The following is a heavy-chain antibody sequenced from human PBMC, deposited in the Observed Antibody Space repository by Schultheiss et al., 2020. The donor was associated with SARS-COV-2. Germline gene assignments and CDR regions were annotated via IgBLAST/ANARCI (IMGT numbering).Heavy chain of an antibody. CDR2: IYHSGST. V-gene: IGHV4-39*01. Sequence: SETLSLTCTVSGGSISSSSYYWGWIRQPPGKGLEWIGSIYHSGSTNYNPSLKSRVTISVDTSKNQFSLKLSSVTAADTAVYYCARVCDGYYYYYYMDVWGKGTTVTVSS. D-gene: IGHD2-21*01. CDR3: ARVCDGYYYYYYMDV. J-gene: IGHJ6*03. CDR1: GGSISSSSYY.